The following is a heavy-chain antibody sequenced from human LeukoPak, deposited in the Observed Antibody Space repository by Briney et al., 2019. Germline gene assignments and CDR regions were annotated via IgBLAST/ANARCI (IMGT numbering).Heavy chain of an antibody. D-gene: IGHD3-10*01. CDR1: GFTFSNYA. CDR3: ARGGDSLHY. CDR2: ISGSGGST. V-gene: IGHV3-23*01. Sequence: GGSLRLSCAASGFTFSNYAMSWVRQAPGKGLEWVSVISGSGGSTNFADSVKGRFTSSRDNSKNMLYLQMNSLRAEDTAVYYCARGGDSLHYWGQGTLVTVSS. J-gene: IGHJ4*02.